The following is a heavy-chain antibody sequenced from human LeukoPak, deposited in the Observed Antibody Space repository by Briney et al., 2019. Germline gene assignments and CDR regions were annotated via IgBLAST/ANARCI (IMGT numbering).Heavy chain of an antibody. D-gene: IGHD5-24*01. CDR2: MDGNSGKT. CDR3: ARPDGYKLRSFDY. Sequence: GASVKVSCKTSGYTFTSYDINWVRQATGQGLEWMGGMDGNSGKTAYAQKFLGRVTITRNTSISTAYMELSSLRSEDTAVYYCARPDGYKLRSFDYWGQGTLVTVSS. V-gene: IGHV1-8*01. CDR1: GYTFTSYD. J-gene: IGHJ4*02.